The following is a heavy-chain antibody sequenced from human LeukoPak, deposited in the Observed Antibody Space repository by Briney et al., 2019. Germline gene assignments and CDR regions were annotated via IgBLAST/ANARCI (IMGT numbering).Heavy chain of an antibody. CDR2: ISGSGGST. D-gene: IGHD3-22*01. Sequence: GGSLRLSCAASGFTFSSYAMSWVRQAPGKGLEWVSAISGSGGSTYYADSVKGRFTISRDNSKNTLYLQMNSLRAEDTAVYYCANYDSSGYYLHSFDYWGQGTLVTVSS. CDR3: ANYDSSGYYLHSFDY. V-gene: IGHV3-23*01. CDR1: GFTFSSYA. J-gene: IGHJ4*02.